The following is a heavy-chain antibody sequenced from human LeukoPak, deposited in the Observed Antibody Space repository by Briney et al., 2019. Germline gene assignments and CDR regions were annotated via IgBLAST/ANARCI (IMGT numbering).Heavy chain of an antibody. D-gene: IGHD5-24*01. V-gene: IGHV1-2*02. CDR2: FNPNSGGT. Sequence: ASVKVSCKASGYTFTGYYMHWVRQAPGQGLEWMGWFNPNSGGTNYAQKFQGRVTMTRDTSISTAYMELSRLRSDDTAVYYCARAEMATISYQIADYWGQGTLVTVSS. CDR1: GYTFTGYY. J-gene: IGHJ4*02. CDR3: ARAEMATISYQIADY.